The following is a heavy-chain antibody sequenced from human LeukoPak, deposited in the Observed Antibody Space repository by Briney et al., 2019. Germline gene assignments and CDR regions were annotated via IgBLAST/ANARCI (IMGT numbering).Heavy chain of an antibody. Sequence: SETLSLTCAVSGYSISSGYYWGWIRQSPGKGLEWIGSMYHSGSTYYNPSLKSRVTISVDTSKNQLSLKLSSVTATDTAIYYCARSWNYGRAVEAFDIWGQGTMVTVSS. CDR2: MYHSGST. D-gene: IGHD1-7*01. CDR1: GYSISSGYY. V-gene: IGHV4-38-2*01. J-gene: IGHJ3*02. CDR3: ARSWNYGRAVEAFDI.